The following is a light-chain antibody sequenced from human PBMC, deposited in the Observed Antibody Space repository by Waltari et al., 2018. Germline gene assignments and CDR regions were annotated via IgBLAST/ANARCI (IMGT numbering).Light chain of an antibody. V-gene: IGKV1-39*01. CDR2: AAS. CDR1: QTISTY. J-gene: IGKJ1*01. CDR3: QQTYRTPGT. Sequence: DIQMTQSPSSLSASVGDRVTITCRASQTISTYLNWYQMKPGKPPKLLIFAASSLQSGVPSRFRGSGSGTDFTLTISSLQPGDFATYYCQQTYRTPGTFGQGTKVEIK.